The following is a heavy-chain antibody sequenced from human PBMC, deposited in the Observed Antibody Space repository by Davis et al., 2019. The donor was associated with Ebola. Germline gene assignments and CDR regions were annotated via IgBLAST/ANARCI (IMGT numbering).Heavy chain of an antibody. CDR3: ARDRVTMVRGVIIRAPYYYYGMDV. CDR1: GFTFSSYA. CDR2: ISYDGSNK. V-gene: IGHV3-30-3*01. Sequence: GESLKISCAASGFTFSSYAMHWVRQAPGKGLEWVAVISYDGSNKYYADSVKGRFTISRDNSKNTLYLQMNSLRAEDTAVYYCARDRVTMVRGVIIRAPYYYYGMDVWGQGTTVTVSS. D-gene: IGHD3-10*01. J-gene: IGHJ6*02.